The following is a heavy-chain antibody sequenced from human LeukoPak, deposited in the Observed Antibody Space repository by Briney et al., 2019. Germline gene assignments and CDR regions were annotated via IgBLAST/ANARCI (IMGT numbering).Heavy chain of an antibody. J-gene: IGHJ6*02. CDR3: ARRHGKDTAMVETYYYYGMDV. CDR1: GGSFSGYY. D-gene: IGHD5-18*01. CDR2: INHSGST. V-gene: IGHV4-34*01. Sequence: SETLSLTCAVYGGSFSGYYWSWIRQPPGKGLEWIGEINHSGSTNYNPSLKSRVTISVDTSKNQFSLKLSPVTAADTAVYYCARRHGKDTAMVETYYYYGMDVWGQGTTVTVSS.